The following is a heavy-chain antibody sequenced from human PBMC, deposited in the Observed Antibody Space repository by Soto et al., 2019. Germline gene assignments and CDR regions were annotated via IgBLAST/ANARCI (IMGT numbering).Heavy chain of an antibody. CDR2: IYPGDSDT. J-gene: IGHJ4*02. Sequence: PGESLKISCKGFGFSFTSYWIAWVRQMPGKGLEWMGIIYPGDSDTSYSPSFQGQVTISADKSINTAYLQWSSLKASDTAMYYCAKHEGYCSSTRCSNFDYWGQGTLVTVSS. CDR3: AKHEGYCSSTRCSNFDY. D-gene: IGHD2-2*01. CDR1: GFSFTSYW. V-gene: IGHV5-51*01.